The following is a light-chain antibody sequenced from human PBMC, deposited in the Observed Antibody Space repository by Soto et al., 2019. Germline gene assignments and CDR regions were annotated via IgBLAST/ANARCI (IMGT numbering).Light chain of an antibody. CDR2: GAS. Sequence: DIHMTQSPSSLSASVGDTVTITCLASQNIDMYLNWYQQKPGKAPRVLISGASNLQSGVPSRFSGSGSGTDFTLTISSLHSEDFASYFREHTFNSPQWPFAKGT. CDR3: EHTFNSPQWP. CDR1: QNIDMY. V-gene: IGKV1-39*01. J-gene: IGKJ1*01.